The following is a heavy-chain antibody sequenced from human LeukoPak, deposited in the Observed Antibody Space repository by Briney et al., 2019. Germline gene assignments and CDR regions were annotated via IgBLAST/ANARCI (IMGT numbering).Heavy chain of an antibody. J-gene: IGHJ6*02. Sequence: PSETLSLTCAVYGGSFSGYYWSWIRQPPGKGLEWIGEINHSGSTNYNPSLKSRVTMSVDTSKNQFSLKLSSVTAADTAVYYCARDSSSRDDYYYGMDVWGQGTTVTVSS. CDR3: ARDSSSRDDYYYGMDV. CDR1: GGSFSGYY. CDR2: INHSGST. D-gene: IGHD6-13*01. V-gene: IGHV4-34*01.